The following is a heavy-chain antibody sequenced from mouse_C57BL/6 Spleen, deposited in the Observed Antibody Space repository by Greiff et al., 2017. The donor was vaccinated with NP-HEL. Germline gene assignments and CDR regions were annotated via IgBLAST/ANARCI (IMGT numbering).Heavy chain of an antibody. CDR1: GYSITSGYY. V-gene: IGHV3-6*01. J-gene: IGHJ4*01. CDR3: ARDPGSAMDY. Sequence: DVQLQESGPGLVKPSQSLSLTCSVTGYSITSGYYWNWIRQFPGTKLEWMGYISYDGSNNYNPSLKNRITITRDTSKNQVFLKLNSVTTEDTATYYCARDPGSAMDYWGQGTSVTVSS. CDR2: ISYDGSN.